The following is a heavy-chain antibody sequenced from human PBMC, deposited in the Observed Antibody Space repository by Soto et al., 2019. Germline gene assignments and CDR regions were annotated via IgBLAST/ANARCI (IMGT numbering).Heavy chain of an antibody. CDR1: GFTFSSYG. V-gene: IGHV3-30*03. D-gene: IGHD2-15*01. Sequence: GGSLRLSCAASGFTFSSYGMHWVRQAPGKGLEWVAVISYDGSNKYYADSVKGRFTISRDNSKNTLYLQMNSLRAEDTAVYYCATRSQGGASYYYGMDVWGQGTTVTVSS. CDR2: ISYDGSNK. J-gene: IGHJ6*02. CDR3: ATRSQGGASYYYGMDV.